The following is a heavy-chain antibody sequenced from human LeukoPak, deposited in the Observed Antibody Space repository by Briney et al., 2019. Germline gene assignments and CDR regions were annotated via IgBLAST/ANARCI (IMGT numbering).Heavy chain of an antibody. J-gene: IGHJ4*02. CDR2: IYYSGST. CDR1: GGSISRSY. D-gene: IGHD2-21*01. CDR3: ARQPNSGDYFFDY. V-gene: IGHV4-59*08. Sequence: PSETLSLTCTVSGGSISRSYWTWIRQPPGEGLEWIGYIYYSGSTNYNPSLKSRVTMSVDTSKNQFSLKLTSVTAADSAVYYCARQPNSGDYFFDYWGQGTLVTVSS.